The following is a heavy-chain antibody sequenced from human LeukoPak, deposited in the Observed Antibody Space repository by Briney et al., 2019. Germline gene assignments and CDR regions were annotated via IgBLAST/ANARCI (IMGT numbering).Heavy chain of an antibody. V-gene: IGHV1-18*01. Sequence: ASVKVSCKTSGYTFISYGISWVRQAPGQGLEWMGWISAYNRNTNYAQERQGKVTMTADTSTSTAYMELRSLRPDDTAMYYCARIIGLYYYDTNGYEYYFDYWGQGTLVTVSS. D-gene: IGHD3-22*01. CDR3: ARIIGLYYYDTNGYEYYFDY. CDR2: ISAYNRNT. J-gene: IGHJ4*02. CDR1: GYTFISYG.